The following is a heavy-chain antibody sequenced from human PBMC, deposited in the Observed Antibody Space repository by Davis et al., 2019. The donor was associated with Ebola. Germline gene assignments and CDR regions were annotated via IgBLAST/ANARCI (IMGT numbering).Heavy chain of an antibody. CDR2: ISYDGSNK. Sequence: PGGSLRLSCAASGFTFSSYGMHWVRQAPGKGLEWVAVISYDGSNKYYADSVKGRFTISRDNSKNTLYLQMNSLRAEDTAVYYCAKLRWIDYWGQGTLVTVSS. D-gene: IGHD4-23*01. CDR3: AKLRWIDY. J-gene: IGHJ4*02. V-gene: IGHV3-30*18. CDR1: GFTFSSYG.